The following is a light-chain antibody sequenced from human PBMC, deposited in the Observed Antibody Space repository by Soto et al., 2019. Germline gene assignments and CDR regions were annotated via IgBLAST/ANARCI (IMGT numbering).Light chain of an antibody. V-gene: IGKV3-11*01. Sequence: EVVLTQSPDTLSLSPGETATLSCRARQSLRATYLAWYQQKPGQAPTLLIYDASNRATGIPDRFSGSGSGTDFTLTISSLEPEDFAVYYCQKRSNWPPETFGQGTRLEIK. CDR3: QKRSNWPPET. CDR2: DAS. CDR1: QSLRATY. J-gene: IGKJ5*01.